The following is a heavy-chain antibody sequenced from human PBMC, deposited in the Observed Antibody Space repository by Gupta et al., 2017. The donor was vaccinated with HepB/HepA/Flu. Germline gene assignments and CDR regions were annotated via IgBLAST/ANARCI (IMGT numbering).Heavy chain of an antibody. Sequence: QVQLEESGGGVVQPGRSLRLSCAASGFPFNGYAMHWVRQAPGKGLEWVAVVSSDGNNIYYTESVKGRFTISRDNSKNTVDLQMNSLRPEDTAVYYCAKSLKFCTSVSCYSPFEYWGQGALVTVSS. J-gene: IGHJ4*02. V-gene: IGHV3-30*18. CDR2: VSSDGNNI. CDR3: AKSLKFCTSVSCYSPFEY. CDR1: GFPFNGYA. D-gene: IGHD2-15*01.